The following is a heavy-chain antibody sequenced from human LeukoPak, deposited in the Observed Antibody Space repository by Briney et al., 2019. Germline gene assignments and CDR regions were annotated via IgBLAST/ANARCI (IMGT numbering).Heavy chain of an antibody. J-gene: IGHJ6*03. CDR3: AKGTMIRQTRGALYYNMDV. CDR1: GFTFSNSW. CDR2: IFPSGGEI. D-gene: IGHD3-10*01. Sequence: GGSLRLSCAASGFTFSNSWMTWVRQAPGKGLEWVSSIFPSGGEIHYADSVRGRFTISRDNSKNTLYLQMNSLRAEDTAVYYCAKGTMIRQTRGALYYNMDVWGKGTTVTISS. V-gene: IGHV3-23*01.